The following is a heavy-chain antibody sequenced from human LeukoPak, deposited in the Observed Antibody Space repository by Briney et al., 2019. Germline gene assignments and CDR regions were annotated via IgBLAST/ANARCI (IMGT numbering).Heavy chain of an antibody. D-gene: IGHD3-22*01. CDR2: IDWDDDK. V-gene: IGHV2-70*04. Sequence: ESGPALVKPTQTLTLTCTFSGFSLSTSGMRASWIRQPPGKALEWLARIDWDDDKFYSTSLKTRLTISKDTSKNQVVLIMTNMDPVDTATYYCAGGDSSGYYYNYWGQGTLVTVSS. J-gene: IGHJ4*02. CDR3: AGGDSSGYYYNY. CDR1: GFSLSTSGMR.